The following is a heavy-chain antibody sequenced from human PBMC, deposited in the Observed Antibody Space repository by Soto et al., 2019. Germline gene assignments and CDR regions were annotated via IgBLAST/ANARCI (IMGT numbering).Heavy chain of an antibody. CDR1: GFTFSSFG. V-gene: IGHV3-13*01. CDR2: IGTAGDT. D-gene: IGHD1-1*01. J-gene: IGHJ3*02. CDR3: EREGTGPGPFDI. Sequence: GGSLRLSCAASGFTFSSFGRHWVRQRAGKRLEWVSAIGTAGDTYYSGSVQGRFTISRENAKNSLYLQMNSLRAGDTAVYYCEREGTGPGPFDIWGQGTMVTVSS.